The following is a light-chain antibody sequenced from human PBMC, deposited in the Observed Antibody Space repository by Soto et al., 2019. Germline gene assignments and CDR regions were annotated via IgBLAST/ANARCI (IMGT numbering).Light chain of an antibody. CDR1: SSDVGSYNL. J-gene: IGLJ2*01. V-gene: IGLV2-23*02. CDR3: SSYADSTSVV. CDR2: EVS. Sequence: QSVLTQPASVSGSPGQSITISCTGTSSDVGSYNLVSWYQQHPGKAPKFIIYEVSKRPSGVSNRFSGSKSGNTASLTISGLQAEDEADYYCSSYADSTSVVFGGGTKLTVL.